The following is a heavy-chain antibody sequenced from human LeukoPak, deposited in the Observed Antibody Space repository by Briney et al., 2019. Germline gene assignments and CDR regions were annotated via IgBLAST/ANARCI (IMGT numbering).Heavy chain of an antibody. Sequence: QAGGSLRLSCAASGFTFSSHGMHWVRQAPGKGLEWVAFIGLDGSNKYYADSVKGRLTISRDNAKNSLYLQMNSLRAEDTAVYYCARRATTERGHSYGLDYWGQGTLVTVSS. CDR3: ARRATTERGHSYGLDY. CDR1: GFTFSSHG. V-gene: IGHV3-30*02. D-gene: IGHD5-18*01. CDR2: IGLDGSNK. J-gene: IGHJ4*02.